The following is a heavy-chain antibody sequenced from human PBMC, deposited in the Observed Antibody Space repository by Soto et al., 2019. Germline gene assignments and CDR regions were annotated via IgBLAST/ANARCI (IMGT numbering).Heavy chain of an antibody. CDR2: IIPILGIA. D-gene: IGHD2-2*02. Sequence: QVQLVQSGAEVKKPGSSVKVSCKASGGTFSSYTISWVRQAPGQGLEWMGRIIPILGIANYAEKFQGRVTITADKSTSTAYKELSSLRSEETAVYYCARAPIQSAGMSLHDAFDIWGQGTMVTVSS. CDR1: GGTFSSYT. CDR3: ARAPIQSAGMSLHDAFDI. V-gene: IGHV1-69*02. J-gene: IGHJ3*02.